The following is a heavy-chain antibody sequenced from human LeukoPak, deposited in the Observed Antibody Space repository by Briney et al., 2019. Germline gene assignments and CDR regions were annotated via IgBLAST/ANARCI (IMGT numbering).Heavy chain of an antibody. J-gene: IGHJ5*02. D-gene: IGHD2-8*01. CDR2: INPNSGAT. CDR1: GYTFTGYY. V-gene: IGHV1-2*06. Sequence: ASVKVSCKASGYTFTGYYMHWVRQAPGQGLEWMGRINPNSGATNYAQKFQGRVTMTRDTSISTAYMELSRLRSDDTAVYYCARVKCTNGVCRNWFYPWGQGTLVTVSS. CDR3: ARVKCTNGVCRNWFYP.